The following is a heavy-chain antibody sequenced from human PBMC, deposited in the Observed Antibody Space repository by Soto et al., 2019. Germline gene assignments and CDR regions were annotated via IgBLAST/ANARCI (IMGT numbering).Heavy chain of an antibody. D-gene: IGHD3-10*01. Sequence: SLPLSLTCFISGASFTGNTAGWNCIRQSPSRGLEWLGRTYYRSKWYYDYAGSVKGRMTINPDTSRNQFSLQLNSVSPEDTAVYYCASGMLVRGAYYVDVCGQGTTVTVSS. CDR2: TYYRSKWYY. V-gene: IGHV6-1*01. J-gene: IGHJ6*02. CDR1: GASFTGNTAG. CDR3: ASGMLVRGAYYVDV.